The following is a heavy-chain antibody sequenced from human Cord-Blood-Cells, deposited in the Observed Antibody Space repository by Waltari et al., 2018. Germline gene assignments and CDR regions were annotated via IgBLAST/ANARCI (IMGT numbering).Heavy chain of an antibody. CDR3: ARTSRTTHKYCSSTSCYRPPFDY. Sequence: QVQLVQSGAEVKKPGSSVKVSCKASGGTFSSYAISWVRQAPGQGLEWMGGIIPIFGKANDAKKFQGRGTITADKSTSTAYMELSSLRSEDTAVYYCARTSRTTHKYCSSTSCYRPPFDYWGQGTLVTVSS. CDR2: IIPIFGKA. V-gene: IGHV1-69*06. D-gene: IGHD2-2*01. J-gene: IGHJ4*02. CDR1: GGTFSSYA.